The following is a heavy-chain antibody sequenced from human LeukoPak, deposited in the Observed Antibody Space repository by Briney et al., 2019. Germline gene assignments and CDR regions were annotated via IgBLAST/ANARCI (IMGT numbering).Heavy chain of an antibody. Sequence: PGGSLRLSCAASGFTFSSYWMHWVRQAPGKGLEWVAVISYDGSNKYYADSVKGRFTISRDNSKNTLYLQMNSLRAEDTAVYYCARDVLRYSGGWYYFDYWGQGTLVTVSS. CDR2: ISYDGSNK. J-gene: IGHJ4*02. CDR3: ARDVLRYSGGWYYFDY. V-gene: IGHV3-30*03. CDR1: GFTFSSYW. D-gene: IGHD6-19*01.